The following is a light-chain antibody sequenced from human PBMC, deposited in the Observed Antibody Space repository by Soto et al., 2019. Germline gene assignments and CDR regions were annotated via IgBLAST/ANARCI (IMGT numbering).Light chain of an antibody. CDR2: DVS. V-gene: IGLV2-14*01. Sequence: QSALTQPASVSGSPGQSITISCTGTSSDVGGYNFVSWYQQHPGKAPKLMIYDVSSRPSGVSNRFSGSKSANTASLTISGLQADDEADYYCTSYTSSNTLYVFGTGTKLTVL. CDR3: TSYTSSNTLYV. J-gene: IGLJ1*01. CDR1: SSDVGGYNF.